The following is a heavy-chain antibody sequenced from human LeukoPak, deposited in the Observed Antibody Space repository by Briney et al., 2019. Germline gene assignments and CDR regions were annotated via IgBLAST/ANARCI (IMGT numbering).Heavy chain of an antibody. Sequence: SETLSLTCTVSGGSISSYYWSWIRQPPGKGLEWIGYIYYSGSTNYNPSLKSRVTVSVDTSKNQFSLKLSSVTAADTAVYYCASLPVGAAAGSRPFDYWGQGTLVTVSS. CDR2: IYYSGST. CDR1: GGSISSYY. J-gene: IGHJ4*02. V-gene: IGHV4-59*08. D-gene: IGHD6-13*01. CDR3: ASLPVGAAAGSRPFDY.